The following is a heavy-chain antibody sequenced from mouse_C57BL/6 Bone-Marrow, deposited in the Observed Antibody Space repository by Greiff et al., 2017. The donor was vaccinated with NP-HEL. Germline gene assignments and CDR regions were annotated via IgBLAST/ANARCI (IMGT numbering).Heavy chain of an antibody. V-gene: IGHV1-55*01. J-gene: IGHJ3*01. CDR1: GYTFTSYW. Sequence: VQLQQPGAELVKPGASVKMSCKASGYTFTSYWITWVKQRPGQGLEWIGDIYPGSGSTNYNEKFKSKATLTVDPSSSTAYMQLSSLTSEDSAVEDCAREAYYGNLAWFAYWGQGTRATVSA. CDR3: AREAYYGNLAWFAY. CDR2: IYPGSGST. D-gene: IGHD2-10*01.